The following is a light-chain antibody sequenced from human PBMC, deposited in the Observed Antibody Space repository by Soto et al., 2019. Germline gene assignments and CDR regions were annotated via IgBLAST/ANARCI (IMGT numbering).Light chain of an antibody. Sequence: EIVLTQSPATLSLSPGERATLSCRASQSVSSYLAWYQQKPGQAPRLLIYDASNRATGIPARFSGSGSGTDFTLTISSLETEDFAVYYCQQRSNWPPITFGHGTR. CDR1: QSVSSY. CDR3: QQRSNWPPIT. V-gene: IGKV3-11*01. CDR2: DAS. J-gene: IGKJ5*01.